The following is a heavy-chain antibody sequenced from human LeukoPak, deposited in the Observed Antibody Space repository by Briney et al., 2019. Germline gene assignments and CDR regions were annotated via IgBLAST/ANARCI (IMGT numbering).Heavy chain of an antibody. D-gene: IGHD6-19*01. J-gene: IGHJ4*02. CDR1: GFTFSSYA. CDR2: ISYSGATK. Sequence: PGGSLRLSCAASGFTFSSYAMTWVRQAPGKGLEWVSGISYSGATKYYADSVKGRFTISRDNSKNTLYLQMSSLRAGDTAVYYCAKDTGQWPVRTFDYWGQGTLVTVSS. CDR3: AKDTGQWPVRTFDY. V-gene: IGHV3-23*01.